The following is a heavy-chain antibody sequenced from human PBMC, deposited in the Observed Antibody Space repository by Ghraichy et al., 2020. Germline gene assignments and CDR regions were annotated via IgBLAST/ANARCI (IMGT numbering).Heavy chain of an antibody. V-gene: IGHV3-21*01. J-gene: IGHJ6*04. CDR1: GFTFSSYS. Sequence: LSLTCAASGFTFSSYSMNWVRQAPGKGLEWVSSISSSSSYIYYADSVKGRFTISRDNAKNSLYLQMNSPRAEDTAVYYCARDRILLDLPMDVWGKGTTVTVSS. CDR2: ISSSSSYI. CDR3: ARDRILLDLPMDV.